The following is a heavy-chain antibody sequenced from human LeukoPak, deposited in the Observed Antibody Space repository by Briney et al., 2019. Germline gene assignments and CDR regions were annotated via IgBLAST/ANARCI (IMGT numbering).Heavy chain of an antibody. CDR3: ARQWYGIPAHFDY. CDR1: GGSFSGYY. J-gene: IGHJ4*02. CDR2: INHSGST. V-gene: IGHV4-34*01. D-gene: IGHD3-10*01. Sequence: SETLSLTCAVYGGSFSGYYWSWIRQPPGKGLEWIGEINHSGSTNYNPSLKSRVTISVDTSKNQFSLKLSSVTAADTAVYYCARQWYGIPAHFDYWGQGTLVTVSS.